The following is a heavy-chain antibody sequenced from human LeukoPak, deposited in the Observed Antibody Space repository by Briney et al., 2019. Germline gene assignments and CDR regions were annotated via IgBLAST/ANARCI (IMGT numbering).Heavy chain of an antibody. D-gene: IGHD3-3*01. J-gene: IGHJ4*02. V-gene: IGHV1-18*01. CDR1: GYMFTSYG. CDR3: ASFRVPKVLGPGYYFDY. Sequence: ASVKVSCKASGYMFTSYGISWVRQAPGQGLEWMGWINTYSGNTDYAQNLQDRFTMTTDASTSTAYMELMSLRSDDTAVYYCASFRVPKVLGPGYYFDYWGQGTLVTVSS. CDR2: INTYSGNT.